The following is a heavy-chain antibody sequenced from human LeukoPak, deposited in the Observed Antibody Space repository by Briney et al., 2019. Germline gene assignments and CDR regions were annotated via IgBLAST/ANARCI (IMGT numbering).Heavy chain of an antibody. J-gene: IGHJ4*02. D-gene: IGHD6-13*01. CDR2: ISWNSGSI. CDR1: GSTFDDYA. Sequence: GRSLRLSCAASGSTFDDYAMPWVRQAPGKGLEWVSGISWNSGSIGYADSVKGRFTISRDNAKNSLYLQMNSLRAEDTALYYCAKTTAAAAGAPFDYWGQGTLVTVSS. CDR3: AKTTAAAAGAPFDY. V-gene: IGHV3-9*01.